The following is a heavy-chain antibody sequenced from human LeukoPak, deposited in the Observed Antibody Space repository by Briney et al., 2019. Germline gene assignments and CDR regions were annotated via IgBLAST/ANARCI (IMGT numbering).Heavy chain of an antibody. CDR2: INHSGST. Sequence: SSETLSLTCAVYGGSFSGYYWSWIRQPPGKGLEWIGEINHSGSTNYNPSLKSRVTISVDTSKNQFSLKLSSVTAADTAVYYCARAGLRSSNWYPYGMDGWGQGTTVTVSS. V-gene: IGHV4-34*01. D-gene: IGHD6-13*01. CDR3: ARAGLRSSNWYPYGMDG. CDR1: GGSFSGYY. J-gene: IGHJ6*02.